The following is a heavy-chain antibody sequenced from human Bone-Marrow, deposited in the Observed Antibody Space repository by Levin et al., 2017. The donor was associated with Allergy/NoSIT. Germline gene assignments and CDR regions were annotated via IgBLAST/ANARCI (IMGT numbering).Heavy chain of an antibody. V-gene: IGHV4-30-2*01. J-gene: IGHJ4*02. CDR1: GGSISSGGYS. CDR3: ARGVYGGMLDY. CDR2: IYHSGST. Sequence: SETLSLTCAVSGGSISSGGYSWSWIRQPPGKGLEWIGYIYHSGSTYYNPSLKSRVTISVDRSKNQFSLKLSSVTAADTAVYYCARGVYGGMLDYWGQGTLVTVSS. D-gene: IGHD4-23*01.